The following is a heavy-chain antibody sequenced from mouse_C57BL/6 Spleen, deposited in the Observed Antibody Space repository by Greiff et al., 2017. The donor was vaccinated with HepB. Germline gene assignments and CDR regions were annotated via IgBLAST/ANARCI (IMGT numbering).Heavy chain of an antibody. V-gene: IGHV5-9*01. CDR2: ISGGGGNT. Sequence: EVMLVESGGGLVKPGGSLKLSCAASGFTFSSYTMSWVRQTPEKRLEWVATISGGGGNTYYPDSVKGRLTISRDNAKNTLYLQMSSLRSEDTALYYCARDPSYGSVSYWYFDVWGTGTTVTVSS. D-gene: IGHD1-1*01. CDR3: ARDPSYGSVSYWYFDV. CDR1: GFTFSSYT. J-gene: IGHJ1*03.